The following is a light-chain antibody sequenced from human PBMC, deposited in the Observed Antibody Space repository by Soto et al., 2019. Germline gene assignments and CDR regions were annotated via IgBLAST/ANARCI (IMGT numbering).Light chain of an antibody. J-gene: IGKJ1*01. V-gene: IGKV3-15*01. Sequence: EIVMTQSPATLSVSPGERATLSCRASQSVSSNLAWYQQKPGQAPRLLIYGAPTRATGIPARFSGSGSGTEFTLTISSLQSEDFAVYYCQQYNNWPPGRTFGQGTKVDIK. CDR3: QQYNNWPPGRT. CDR2: GAP. CDR1: QSVSSN.